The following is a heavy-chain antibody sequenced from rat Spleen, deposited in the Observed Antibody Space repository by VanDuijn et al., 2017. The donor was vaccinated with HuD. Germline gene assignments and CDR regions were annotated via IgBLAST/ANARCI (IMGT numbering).Heavy chain of an antibody. J-gene: IGHJ2*01. V-gene: IGHV2-41*01. CDR2: IWDNGGT. D-gene: IGHD1-4*01. CDR1: GFSLTSYN. CDR3: ASGIHDF. Sequence: QVQLKESGPGLVQPSQTLSLTCTVAGFSLTSYNVHWVRQPPEKGLEWMGVIWDNGGTDYASSLKSRLSISRDTSRDQVFLKMSSLQIEDTAMYFCASGIHDFWGQGVMVTVSS.